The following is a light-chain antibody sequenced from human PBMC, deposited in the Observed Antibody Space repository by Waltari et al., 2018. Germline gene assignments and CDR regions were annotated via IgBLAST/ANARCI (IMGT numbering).Light chain of an antibody. CDR3: QTGGHGTWV. CDR1: SGHSTNV. V-gene: IGLV4-69*01. CDR2: VNSDGSH. Sequence: QLVLTQSPSASASLGASVKLTCTLDSGHSTNVIAWLQQQPEKGPRFLMRVNSDGSHSKGDEIPDRFSGSSSGTERYHTISSPQSEDEADYYCQTGGHGTWVFGGGTKLTVL. J-gene: IGLJ3*02.